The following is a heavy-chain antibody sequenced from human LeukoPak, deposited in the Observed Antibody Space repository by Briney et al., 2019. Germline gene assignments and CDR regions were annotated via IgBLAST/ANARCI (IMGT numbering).Heavy chain of an antibody. CDR2: IWYDGSDK. CDR3: GRAMEVYQLLPDY. V-gene: IGHV3-33*01. J-gene: IGHJ4*02. CDR1: GFTFSSYG. Sequence: GGTLRLSCAASGFTFSSYGMHWVRQAPGKGLEWVAVIWYDGSDKYYADSVKGRFTISRDNSNNTLHLQMNSLRAEDTAVYYCGRAMEVYQLLPDYWGQGPLVTVSS. D-gene: IGHD2-2*01.